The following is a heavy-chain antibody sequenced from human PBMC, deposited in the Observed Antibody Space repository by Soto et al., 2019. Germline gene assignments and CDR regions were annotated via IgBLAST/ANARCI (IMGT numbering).Heavy chain of an antibody. J-gene: IGHJ4*01. CDR1: GFSFKNAW. D-gene: IGHD3-10*01. V-gene: IGHV3-15*07. CDR2: IKNKNDGGTI. CDR3: TGLWFGEIYNY. Sequence: EVELVESGGGLVKPGGSLTLSCAASGFSFKNAWMNWVRQAPGKGLEWVGRIKNKNDGGTIDYAAFVKGRFTISRDASENNLYLHMNDLKTEDSAVYFCTGLWFGEIYNYWGQGSLVTVSS.